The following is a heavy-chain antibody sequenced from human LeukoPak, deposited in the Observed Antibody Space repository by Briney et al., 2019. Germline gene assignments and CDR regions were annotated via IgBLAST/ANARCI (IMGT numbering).Heavy chain of an antibody. Sequence: SVKVSCKASGGTFSSYAISWVRQAPGQGLEWMGRIIPIFGTANYAQKFQGRVTITTDESTSTAYMELSSLRSEDTAVYYCARPHFYGGNPGYFDYWGQGTLVTVSS. CDR3: ARPHFYGGNPGYFDY. V-gene: IGHV1-69*05. D-gene: IGHD4-23*01. CDR1: GGTFSSYA. CDR2: IIPIFGTA. J-gene: IGHJ4*02.